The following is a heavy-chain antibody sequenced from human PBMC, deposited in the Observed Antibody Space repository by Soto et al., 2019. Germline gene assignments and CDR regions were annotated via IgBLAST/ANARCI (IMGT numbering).Heavy chain of an antibody. CDR2: IYYSGST. J-gene: IGHJ4*02. CDR1: GGSISSYY. Sequence: KTSETLSLTCTVSGGSISSYYWSWIRQPPGKGLEWIGYIYYSGSTNYNPSLKSRVTISVDTSKNQFSLKLSSVTAADTAVYYCARGGRWPDYWGQGTLVTVSS. CDR3: ARGGRWPDY. D-gene: IGHD1-26*01. V-gene: IGHV4-59*01.